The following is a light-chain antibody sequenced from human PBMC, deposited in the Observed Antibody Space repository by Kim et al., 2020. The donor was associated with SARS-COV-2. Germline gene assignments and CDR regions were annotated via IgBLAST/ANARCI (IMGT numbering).Light chain of an antibody. V-gene: IGLV10-54*02. CDR1: RNIVGNQG. CDR3: SALDSSLSARV. CDR2: RNN. J-gene: IGLJ3*02. Sequence: QTANITRTWKRNIVGNQGAAWLQQHQGHPPKLLSYRNNNRPSGISERFSASRSGNTASLTITGLQPEDEADYYCSALDSSLSARVFGGGTQLTVL.